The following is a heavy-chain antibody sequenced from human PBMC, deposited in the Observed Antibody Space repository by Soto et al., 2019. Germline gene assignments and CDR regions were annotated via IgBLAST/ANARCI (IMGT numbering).Heavy chain of an antibody. D-gene: IGHD2-2*01. V-gene: IGHV3-23*01. CDR2: ISGSGGST. Sequence: LRLSCAASGFTFSSYAMSWVRQAPGKGLEWVSAISGSGGSTYYADSVKGRFTISRDNSKNTLYLQMNSLRAEDTAVYYCAKGSMQGSTGSGNAFDIWGQGTRVTV. CDR1: GFTFSSYA. J-gene: IGHJ3*02. CDR3: AKGSMQGSTGSGNAFDI.